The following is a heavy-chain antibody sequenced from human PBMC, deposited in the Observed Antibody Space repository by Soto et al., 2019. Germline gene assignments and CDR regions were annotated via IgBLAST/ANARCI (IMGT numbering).Heavy chain of an antibody. D-gene: IGHD3-10*01. J-gene: IGHJ6*02. CDR2: IYYSGST. CDR3: ARGYYGSGNYYNPTRGMDV. CDR1: GASISSGGYY. Sequence: QVQLQESGPGLVKPSQTLSLTCTVSGASISSGGYYWSWIRQHPGKGLEWIGYIYYSGSTNYNPSLKSRVTISVDTSKNQFSLKLRSVTAAHTAVYWCARGYYGSGNYYNPTRGMDVWGQGTTVTVSS. V-gene: IGHV4-31*03.